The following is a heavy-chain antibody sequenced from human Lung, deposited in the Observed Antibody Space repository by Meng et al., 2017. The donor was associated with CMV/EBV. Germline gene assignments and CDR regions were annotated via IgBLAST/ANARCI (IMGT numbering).Heavy chain of an antibody. D-gene: IGHD7-27*01. V-gene: IGHV1-2*02. CDR1: GYTFTSYA. CDR2: IHPNTGGT. Sequence: AXVXVSCKASGYTFTSYAMHWVRQAPGQRLEWMGWIHPNTGGTNYAQNFQGRVTLTRDTSIRTVYMELSSLRSDDTAMYYCARDDNWGPDYWGQGTLVTVSS. J-gene: IGHJ4*02. CDR3: ARDDNWGPDY.